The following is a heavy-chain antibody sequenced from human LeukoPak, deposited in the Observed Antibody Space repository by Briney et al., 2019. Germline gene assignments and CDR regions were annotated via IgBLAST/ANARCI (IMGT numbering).Heavy chain of an antibody. CDR2: IYHSGST. V-gene: IGHV4-61*01. CDR1: GASVSSGXXY. J-gene: IGHJ4*02. D-gene: IGHD3-10*01. Sequence: SETLSLTCSVSGASVSSGXXYXXXXXXXXXXXXXWIGYIYHSGSTNYNPSLKSRVTISLDTSKNQFPLRLSSVTAADAAVYYCASRHGDSGSSNCWGQGALVTVSS. CDR3: ASRHGDSGSSNC.